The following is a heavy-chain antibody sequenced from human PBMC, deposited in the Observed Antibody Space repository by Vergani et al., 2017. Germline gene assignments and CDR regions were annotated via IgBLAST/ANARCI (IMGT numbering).Heavy chain of an antibody. CDR3: ARGAIYSYGRYVIDY. J-gene: IGHJ4*02. Sequence: QVQLQQWGAGLLKPSETLSLTCAVYGGSFSGYYWSWIRQPPGKGLELIGEINHSGSTNYNPSLKSRVTISVDTSKNQFSLKLSSVTAADTAVYYCARGAIYSYGRYVIDYWGQGTLVTVSS. V-gene: IGHV4-34*01. CDR2: INHSGST. D-gene: IGHD5-18*01. CDR1: GGSFSGYY.